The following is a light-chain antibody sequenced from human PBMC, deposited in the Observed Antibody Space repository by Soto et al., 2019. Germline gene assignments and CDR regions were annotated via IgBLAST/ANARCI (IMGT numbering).Light chain of an antibody. CDR2: AAY. J-gene: IGKJ5*01. CDR3: KQDYSTLAT. Sequence: DIQMSQSPSSLSASVGDRVTITCRAAESISRHLNWYQQKPGRAHDLLIYAAYTLQNGVHSRFTGSGSGTEFTLTITGLQLEDFATYYCKQDYSTLATFGQGTRLEIK. CDR1: ESISRH. V-gene: IGKV1-39*01.